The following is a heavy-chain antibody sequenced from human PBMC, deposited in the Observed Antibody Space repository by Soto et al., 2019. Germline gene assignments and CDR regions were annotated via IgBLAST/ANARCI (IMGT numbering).Heavy chain of an antibody. D-gene: IGHD6-13*01. V-gene: IGHV3-11*01. Sequence: PGGSLRLSCAASGFTFSDYYMSWIRQAPGKGLEWVSYISSSGSTIYYADSVKGRFTISRDNAKNSLYLQMNSLRAEDTAVYYCARAISGIAAAGIGSEYWFDPWGQGTLVTVSS. CDR3: ARAISGIAAAGIGSEYWFDP. CDR2: ISSSGSTI. CDR1: GFTFSDYY. J-gene: IGHJ5*02.